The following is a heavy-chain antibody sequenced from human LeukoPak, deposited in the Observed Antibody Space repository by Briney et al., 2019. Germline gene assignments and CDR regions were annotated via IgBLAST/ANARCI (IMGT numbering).Heavy chain of an antibody. Sequence: SQTLSLTCTVSGGSISSYYWSWIRQPPGKGLEWIGYIHNTGSTNYNPSLKGRVTISVDTSKNQFSLKLSSVTTADTAVYHCSSGSGYRIENWGQGTLVTVSS. J-gene: IGHJ4*02. CDR1: GGSISSYY. V-gene: IGHV4-59*01. CDR3: SSGSGYRIEN. D-gene: IGHD6-13*01. CDR2: IHNTGST.